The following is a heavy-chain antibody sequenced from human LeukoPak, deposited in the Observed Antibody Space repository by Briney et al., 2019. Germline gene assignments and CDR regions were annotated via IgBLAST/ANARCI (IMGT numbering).Heavy chain of an antibody. J-gene: IGHJ5*02. CDR1: GFTFSSYG. V-gene: IGHV3-33*01. CDR2: IWYDGSNK. CDR3: ARVRTYYGSGSYYNWFDP. D-gene: IGHD3-10*01. Sequence: PGGSLRLSCAASGFTFSSYGMHWVRQAPGKGLEWVAVIWYDGSNKYYADSVKGRFTISRDNSKNTLYLQMYSLRAEDTAVYYCARVRTYYGSGSYYNWFDPWGQGTLVTVSS.